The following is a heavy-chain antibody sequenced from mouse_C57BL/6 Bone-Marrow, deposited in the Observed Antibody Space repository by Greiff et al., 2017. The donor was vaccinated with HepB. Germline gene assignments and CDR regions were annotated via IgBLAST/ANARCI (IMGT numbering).Heavy chain of an antibody. J-gene: IGHJ2*01. CDR1: GYTFTSYT. CDR2: INPSSGYT. Sequence: QVQLQQSGAELARPGASVKMSCKASGYTFTSYTMHWVKQRPGQGLEWIGYINPSSGYTKYNQKFKDKATLTADKSSSTAYMQLSSLTSEDSAVYYCAIFRGSSYFDYWGQGTTLTVSS. CDR3: AIFRGSSYFDY. D-gene: IGHD1-1*01. V-gene: IGHV1-4*01.